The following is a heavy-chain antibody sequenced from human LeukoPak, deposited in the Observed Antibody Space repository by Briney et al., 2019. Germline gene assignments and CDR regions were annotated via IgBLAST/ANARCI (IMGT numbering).Heavy chain of an antibody. CDR3: ARARLYSGSENYYFDY. CDR1: GYTFTSYY. Sequence: ASVKVSCKASGYTFTSYYMHWVRQAPGQGLERMGWINPNSGGTNYAQKFQGRVTMTRDTSINTAYMELSRLRSDDTAVYYCARARLYSGSENYYFDYWGQGTLVTVSS. D-gene: IGHD5-12*01. J-gene: IGHJ4*02. V-gene: IGHV1-2*02. CDR2: INPNSGGT.